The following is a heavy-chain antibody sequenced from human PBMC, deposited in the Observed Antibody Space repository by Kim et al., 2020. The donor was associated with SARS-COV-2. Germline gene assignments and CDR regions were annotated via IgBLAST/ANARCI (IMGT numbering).Heavy chain of an antibody. Sequence: GGSLRLSCAASGFTFSSYAMSWVRQAPGKGLEWVSAISGSGGSTYYADSVKGWFTISRDNSKNTLYLQMNSLRAEDTAVYYCANGGAAVTVGYWGQGTLVTVSS. CDR2: ISGSGGST. V-gene: IGHV3-23*01. CDR1: GFTFSSYA. D-gene: IGHD2-21*02. CDR3: ANGGAAVTVGY. J-gene: IGHJ4*02.